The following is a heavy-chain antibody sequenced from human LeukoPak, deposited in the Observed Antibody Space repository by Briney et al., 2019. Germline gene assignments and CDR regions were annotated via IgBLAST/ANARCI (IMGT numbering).Heavy chain of an antibody. CDR3: AIIAARREDY. D-gene: IGHD6-6*01. J-gene: IGHJ4*02. Sequence: GGSLRLSCAASGFTFSSYAMHWVRQAPGKGLEWVAVISYDGSNKYYADSVKGRFTISRDNSKNTLYLQMNSLRAEDTAVYYCAIIAARREDYWGQGTLVTVSS. V-gene: IGHV3-30-3*01. CDR2: ISYDGSNK. CDR1: GFTFSSYA.